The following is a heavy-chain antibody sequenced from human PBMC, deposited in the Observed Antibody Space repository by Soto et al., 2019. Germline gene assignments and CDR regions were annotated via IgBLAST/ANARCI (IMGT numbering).Heavy chain of an antibody. CDR1: GFTFSTYV. CDR2: ISGSGFTT. CDR3: AKDRTPVPGAEDPFDY. J-gene: IGHJ4*02. Sequence: PGGSLRLSCAASGFTFSTYVMSWVRQAPGSGLEWVSTISGSGFTTYYADSVKGRFTISRDNSKNTVYLQMNSLRAEDTALYSCAKDRTPVPGAEDPFDYWGQGTLVTVSS. V-gene: IGHV3-23*01. D-gene: IGHD6-19*01.